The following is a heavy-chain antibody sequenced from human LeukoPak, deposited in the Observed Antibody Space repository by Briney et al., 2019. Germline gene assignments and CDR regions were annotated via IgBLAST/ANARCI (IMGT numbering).Heavy chain of an antibody. D-gene: IGHD3-22*01. CDR1: GFTFSDYY. V-gene: IGHV3-11*04. CDR2: ISSSGTTI. J-gene: IGHJ5*02. Sequence: GGSLRLSCAASGFTFSDYYMSWIRQAPGKGLERVSYISSSGTTIYDADSVKGRFTIFRDNAKKSLYLQMNSLRAEDTAVYYCASIAEYYYDSSGYYSLNHWGQGTLVTVSS. CDR3: ASIAEYYYDSSGYYSLNH.